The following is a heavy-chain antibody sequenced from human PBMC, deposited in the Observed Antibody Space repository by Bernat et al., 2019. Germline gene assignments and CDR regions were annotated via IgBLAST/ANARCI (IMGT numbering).Heavy chain of an antibody. CDR2: ISGSGAA. D-gene: IGHD4-17*01. CDR3: AKVGFDYGAWRLAFDF. J-gene: IGHJ3*01. Sequence: EVHLVESGGGLVQPGGSLRLSCGASGFTFRKSAMSWVRQAPGKGLEWVSGISGSGAAYYVDSVKGRFTISRDNSKNTLYLQMNSLRAEDTAVYYCAKVGFDYGAWRLAFDFWGQGKMVTVSS. V-gene: IGHV3-23*04. CDR1: GFTFRKSA.